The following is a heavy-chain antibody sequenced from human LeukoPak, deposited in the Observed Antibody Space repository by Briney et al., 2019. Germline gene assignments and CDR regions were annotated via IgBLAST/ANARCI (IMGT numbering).Heavy chain of an antibody. CDR3: VRIQRGMATNKYYFDY. J-gene: IGHJ4*02. D-gene: IGHD5-24*01. CDR2: IYWDDDK. V-gene: IGHV2-5*02. CDR1: GFSLDTSGVG. Sequence: SGPTLVNPSQTLTLTCTFSGFSLDTSGVGVGWIRQPPGKALAWLALIYWDDDKRFRSSLKSRLSITKDTSKDQVVLTVTNMDPMDTATYYCVRIQRGMATNKYYFDYWGQGILVTVSS.